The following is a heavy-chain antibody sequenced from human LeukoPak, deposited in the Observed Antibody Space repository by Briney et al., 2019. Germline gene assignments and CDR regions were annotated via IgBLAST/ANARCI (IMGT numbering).Heavy chain of an antibody. CDR3: ARSGAMVRGVIIDYYYYGMDV. Sequence: SETLSLTCAVYGGSSSGYYWSWIRQPPGKGLEWIGEINHSGSTNYNPSLKSRVTISVDTSKNQFSLKLSSVTAADTAVYYCARSGAMVRGVIIDYYYYGMDVWGQGTTVTVSS. J-gene: IGHJ6*02. D-gene: IGHD3-10*01. V-gene: IGHV4-34*01. CDR2: INHSGST. CDR1: GGSSSGYY.